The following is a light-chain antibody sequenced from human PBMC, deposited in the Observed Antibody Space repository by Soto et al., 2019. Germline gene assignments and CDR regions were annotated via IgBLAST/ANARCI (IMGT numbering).Light chain of an antibody. Sequence: EIVMTQPSANPSVSPGEIAKSSCRASQSVSTYLAWYQQQPGQAPRLLIYDASNRATGIPARFSGSGSATDFTLTISSLEPEDFAVYYCQQRSSWITVGKGTRLDIK. CDR1: QSVSTY. CDR2: DAS. V-gene: IGKV3-11*01. CDR3: QQRSSWIT. J-gene: IGKJ5*01.